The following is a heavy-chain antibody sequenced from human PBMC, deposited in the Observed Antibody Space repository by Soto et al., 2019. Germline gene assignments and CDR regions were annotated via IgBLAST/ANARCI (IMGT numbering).Heavy chain of an antibody. CDR3: TRETYSSGMGY. CDR2: IRSKAYGGTT. Sequence: PGGSLRLSCAASGFTFSSYGMHWVRQAPGKGLEWVGFIRSKAYGGTTEYAASVKGRFTISRDDSKSIAYLQMNSLKTEDTAVYYCTRETYSSGMGYWGQGTLVTVSS. J-gene: IGHJ4*02. V-gene: IGHV3-49*04. D-gene: IGHD6-19*01. CDR1: GFTFSSYG.